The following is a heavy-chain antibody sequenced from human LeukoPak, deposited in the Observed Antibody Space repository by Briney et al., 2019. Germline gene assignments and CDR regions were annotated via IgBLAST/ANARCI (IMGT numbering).Heavy chain of an antibody. V-gene: IGHV3-48*03. Sequence: PGGSLRLSCAASGFTFSSYEMNWVRQAPGRGLEWLSYIGSSGTDIYYADSVRGRFTISRDNAKNSLYLQMNSLRAEDTAVYYCARDPAGYYYMDVWGKGTTVTVSS. J-gene: IGHJ6*03. CDR3: ARDPAGYYYMDV. CDR1: GFTFSSYE. CDR2: IGSSGTDI.